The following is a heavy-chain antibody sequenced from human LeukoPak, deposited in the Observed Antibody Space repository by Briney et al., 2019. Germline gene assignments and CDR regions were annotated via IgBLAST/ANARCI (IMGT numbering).Heavy chain of an antibody. D-gene: IGHD1-26*01. CDR2: IYYSGST. J-gene: IGHJ4*02. V-gene: IGHV4-59*08. CDR1: GGSISSYY. CDR3: ARHGLKFSTMYSGSYGSYYFDY. Sequence: SETLSLTCTVSGGSISSYYWSWIRQPPGKGLEWIGYIYYSGSTNYNPSLKSRVTISVDTSKNQFSLKLSSVTAADTAVYYCARHGLKFSTMYSGSYGSYYFDYWGQGTLVTVSS.